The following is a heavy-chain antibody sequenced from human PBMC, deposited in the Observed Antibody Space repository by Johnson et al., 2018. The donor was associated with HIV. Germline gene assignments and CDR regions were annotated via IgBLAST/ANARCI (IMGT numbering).Heavy chain of an antibody. V-gene: IGHV3-11*01. CDR2: ISSSGGIR. CDR1: GFIFRDYY. CDR3: ARRSGYAFDI. D-gene: IGHD5-24*01. Sequence: QVQLVESGGGLVKPGGSLRLSCAVSGFIFRDYYMSWVRQAPGKGLEWISYISSSGGIRYYADSVKGRFTISRDNAKNSVYLQMKSLRAEDTAVYYCARRSGYAFDIWGQGTMVTVSS. J-gene: IGHJ3*02.